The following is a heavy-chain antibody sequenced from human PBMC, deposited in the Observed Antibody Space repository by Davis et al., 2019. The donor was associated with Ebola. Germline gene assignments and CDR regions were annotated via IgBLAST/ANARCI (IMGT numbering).Heavy chain of an antibody. CDR3: ARAWRGNIVVVPAAISRWFDP. CDR1: GGSISSGDYY. J-gene: IGHJ5*02. Sequence: MPSETLSLTCTVSGGSISSGDYYWSWIRQPPGKGLEWIGYTYYSGSTYYNPSLKSRVTISVDTSKNQFSLKLSSVTAADTAVYYCARAWRGNIVVVPAAISRWFDPWGQGTLVTVSS. D-gene: IGHD2-2*01. CDR2: TYYSGST. V-gene: IGHV4-30-4*01.